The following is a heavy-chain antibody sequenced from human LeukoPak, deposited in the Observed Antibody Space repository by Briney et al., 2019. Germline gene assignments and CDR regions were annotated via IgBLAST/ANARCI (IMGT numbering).Heavy chain of an antibody. D-gene: IGHD4-17*01. Sequence: ASVKVSCKASGGTFSSYAISWVRQAPGQGLEWMGGIIPIFGTANYAQKFQGRVTITADKSTSTAYMELSSLRSEDAAVYYCARSADGDFDYWGQGTLVTVSS. J-gene: IGHJ4*02. CDR3: ARSADGDFDY. V-gene: IGHV1-69*06. CDR1: GGTFSSYA. CDR2: IIPIFGTA.